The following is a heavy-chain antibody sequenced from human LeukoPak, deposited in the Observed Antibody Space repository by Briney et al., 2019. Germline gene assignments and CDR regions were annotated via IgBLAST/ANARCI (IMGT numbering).Heavy chain of an antibody. Sequence: SSETLSLTCTVSGGSISSYYWSWIRQPAGKGLEWIGRIYSSGSTNYNPSLKSRVTMSVDASKNQFSLKLSSVTAADTAVYYCARDNPVAGNRGIDYWGQGTLVTVSS. J-gene: IGHJ4*02. CDR1: GGSISSYY. CDR2: IYSSGST. D-gene: IGHD6-19*01. CDR3: ARDNPVAGNRGIDY. V-gene: IGHV4-4*07.